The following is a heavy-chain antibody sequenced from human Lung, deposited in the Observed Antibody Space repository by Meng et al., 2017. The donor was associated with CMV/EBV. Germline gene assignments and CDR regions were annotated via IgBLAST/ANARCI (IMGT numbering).Heavy chain of an antibody. V-gene: IGHV1-46*02. D-gene: IGHD4-23*01. J-gene: IGHJ4*02. CDR3: ARGDGGNGSDY. Sequence: QARRVQSGAGGKGPGSPVKVSCRASGGTFDRYTITWVRQAPGQGLEWMGVINTSGGSTNYAQKFQGRLTMTRDTSTSTVYMELSTLRSEDTAVYYCARGDGGNGSDYWGQGTLVTVSS. CDR2: INTSGGST. CDR1: GGTFDRYT.